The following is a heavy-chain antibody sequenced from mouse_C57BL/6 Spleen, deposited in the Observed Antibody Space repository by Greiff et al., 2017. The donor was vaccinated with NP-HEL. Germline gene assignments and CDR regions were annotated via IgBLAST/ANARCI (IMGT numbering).Heavy chain of an antibody. D-gene: IGHD3-1*01. J-gene: IGHJ4*01. CDR2: IYPSDSET. Sequence: QVQLQQSGAELVRPGSSVKLSCKASGYTFTSYWMDWVKQRPGQGLEWIGNIYPSDSETHYNQKFKDKATLTVDKSSSTAYMQLSSLTSEDSAVYYCARPSVGAMDYWGQGTSVTVSS. CDR3: ARPSVGAMDY. CDR1: GYTFTSYW. V-gene: IGHV1-61*01.